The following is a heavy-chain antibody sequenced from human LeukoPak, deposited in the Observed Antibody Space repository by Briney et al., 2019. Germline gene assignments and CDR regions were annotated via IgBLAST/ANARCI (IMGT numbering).Heavy chain of an antibody. CDR2: IIPIFGTA. D-gene: IGHD3-22*01. CDR3: ARAILGSGYSTLPDYGMDV. CDR1: GGTFSSYA. Sequence: GASVKVSCKASGGTFSSYAISWVRQAPGQGLEWMGGIIPIFGTANYAQKFQGRVTITADESTSTAYMELSSLRSEDTAVYYCARAILGSGYSTLPDYGMDVWGQGTTVTVSS. V-gene: IGHV1-69*13. J-gene: IGHJ6*02.